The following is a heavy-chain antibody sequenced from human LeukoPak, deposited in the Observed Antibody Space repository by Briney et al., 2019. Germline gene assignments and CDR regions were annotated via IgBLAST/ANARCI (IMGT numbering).Heavy chain of an antibody. CDR2: IRSKANSYAT. CDR1: GFTFSGSA. J-gene: IGHJ4*02. CDR3: TSDMTTVTTTSPDY. Sequence: PGGSLRLSCAASGFTFSGSAMHWVRQASGKGLEWVGRIRSKANSYATAYAASVKGRFTISRDDSKDTAYLQMNSLKTEDTAVYYCTSDMTTVTTTSPDYWGQGTLVTVPS. D-gene: IGHD4-17*01. V-gene: IGHV3-73*01.